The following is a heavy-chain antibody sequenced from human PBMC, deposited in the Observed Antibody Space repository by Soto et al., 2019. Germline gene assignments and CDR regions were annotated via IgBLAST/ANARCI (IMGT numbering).Heavy chain of an antibody. J-gene: IGHJ3*02. CDR2: ISASNGKR. CDR3: ARGRIVASIHDAFEI. D-gene: IGHD2-21*01. CDR1: GYDFTSYG. V-gene: IGHV1-18*01. Sequence: QGQLLQSGDEVKKPGASVRVSCRDSGYDFTSYGISWVRQAPGQGLEWVAWISASNGKRDTAQKFQGRVTMTLDTSTETAHMELGDLTSADTAVYYCARGRIVASIHDAFEIWGQGTMVAVSS.